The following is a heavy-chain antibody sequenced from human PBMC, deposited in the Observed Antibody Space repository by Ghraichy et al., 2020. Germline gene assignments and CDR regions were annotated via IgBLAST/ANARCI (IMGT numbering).Heavy chain of an antibody. CDR1: AFTFSSYS. CDR3: ARGSRVVRFYYYDGMDV. CDR2: IDTTSNYI. Sequence: GGSLRLSGAASAFTFSSYSMGWVRQAPGKGLEWVSIIDTTSNYIYYADSLKGRFTISRDNAKNSLYLQMHSLRDEDTAVYYCARGSRVVRFYYYDGMDVWGQGTTVTVSS. D-gene: IGHD2-21*01. J-gene: IGHJ6*02. V-gene: IGHV3-21*01.